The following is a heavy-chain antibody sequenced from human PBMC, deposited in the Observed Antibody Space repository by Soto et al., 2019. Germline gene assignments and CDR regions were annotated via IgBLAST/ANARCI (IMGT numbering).Heavy chain of an antibody. CDR2: ISAYNGNT. CDR3: ARREIQEGIAVAGFDD. V-gene: IGHV1-18*01. J-gene: IGHJ4*02. D-gene: IGHD6-19*01. Sequence: GASVKVSCKASGYTFTSYGISWVRQAPGQGLEWMGWISAYNGNTNYAQKLQGRVTMTTDTSTSTAYMELRSLRSDDTAVYYCARREIQEGIAVAGFDDWGQGTLVTVSS. CDR1: GYTFTSYG.